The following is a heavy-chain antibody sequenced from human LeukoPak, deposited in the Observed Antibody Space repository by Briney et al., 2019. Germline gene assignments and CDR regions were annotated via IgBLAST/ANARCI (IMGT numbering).Heavy chain of an antibody. V-gene: IGHV3-23*01. Sequence: GGSLRLSCAASGFTFSTYAMTWVRQAPGQGLEWVSSISGSGSGTYYADSVKGRFTISRDNARNSLYLQMDSLRVEDTAVYYCARDGGWHQGCDYWGQGTLVTVSS. CDR3: ARDGGWHQGCDY. CDR1: GFTFSTYA. J-gene: IGHJ4*02. CDR2: ISGSGSGT. D-gene: IGHD6-19*01.